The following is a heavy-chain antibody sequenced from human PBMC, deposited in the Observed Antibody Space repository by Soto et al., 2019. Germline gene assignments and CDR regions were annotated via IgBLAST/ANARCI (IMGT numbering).Heavy chain of an antibody. V-gene: IGHV4-39*01. J-gene: IGHJ5*02. CDR2: IYYSGST. CDR3: GRVALQFLAGPPAKGWWFAP. D-gene: IGHD3-3*01. CDR1: GGSSRSSSYY. Sequence: SETLSLTCTVAGGSSRSSSYYWGWIRQPPGKGLEWIGSIYYSGSTYYNPSLKSRVTISVDTSKNQFSLKLSSVTAADTAVYYGGRVALQFLAGPPAKGWWFAPGGRGTRVPASP.